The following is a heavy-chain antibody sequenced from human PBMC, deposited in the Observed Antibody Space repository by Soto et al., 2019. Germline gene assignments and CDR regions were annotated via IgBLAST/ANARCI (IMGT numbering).Heavy chain of an antibody. Sequence: SETLSLTCDVSGESISSGGFSWSWIRQPPGKGPEWIGYIFHGGSTYSNPSLKSRVAISLDRSKDQFSLKLRSVTAADTAVYYCARGGDYYFDHWGQGTLVTVSS. J-gene: IGHJ4*02. D-gene: IGHD2-21*02. CDR1: GESISSGGFS. V-gene: IGHV4-30-2*01. CDR2: IFHGGST. CDR3: ARGGDYYFDH.